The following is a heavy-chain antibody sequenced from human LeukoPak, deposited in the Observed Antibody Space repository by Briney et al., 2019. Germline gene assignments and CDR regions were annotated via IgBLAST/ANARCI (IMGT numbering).Heavy chain of an antibody. CDR3: TTRRQDGW. J-gene: IGHJ4*02. Sequence: PGGSLRLSCGVSGFTFSDAWMSWVRQAPGKGLEWVGRIKSKSDGGTIDYAASVKGRFTISRDDSRNTLYLQMNSLKTEDKAVYYCTTRRQDGWWGQGTLVTVS. CDR1: GFTFSDAW. CDR2: IKSKSDGGTI. D-gene: IGHD2-15*01. V-gene: IGHV3-15*01.